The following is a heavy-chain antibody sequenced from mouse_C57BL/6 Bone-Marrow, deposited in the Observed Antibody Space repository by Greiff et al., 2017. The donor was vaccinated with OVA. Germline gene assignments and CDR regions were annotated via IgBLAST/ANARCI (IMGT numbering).Heavy chain of an antibody. Sequence: EVHLVESGGDLVKPGGSLKLSCAASGFTFSSYGMSWVRQTPDKRLEWVATISSGGSYTYYPDSVKGRFTISRDNAKNTLYLQMSSLKSEDTAMYHCARRRMDYWGQGTSVTVSS. CDR1: GFTFSSYG. J-gene: IGHJ4*01. CDR3: ARRRMDY. CDR2: ISSGGSYT. V-gene: IGHV5-6*01.